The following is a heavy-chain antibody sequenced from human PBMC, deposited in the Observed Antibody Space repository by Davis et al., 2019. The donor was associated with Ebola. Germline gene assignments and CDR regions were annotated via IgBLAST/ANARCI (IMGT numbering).Heavy chain of an antibody. J-gene: IGHJ4*02. V-gene: IGHV1-18*01. D-gene: IGHD4-17*01. CDR1: GYTFTSYG. CDR3: ARRDYGDYGAF. CDR2: ISAFSGNT. Sequence: AASVKVSCKASGYTFTSYGISWVRHAPGQGLECMGWISAFSGNTNYAQKLQGRVTMTTDTSTSTAYMELRSLRSDDTAVYYCARRDYGDYGAFWGQGTLVTVSS.